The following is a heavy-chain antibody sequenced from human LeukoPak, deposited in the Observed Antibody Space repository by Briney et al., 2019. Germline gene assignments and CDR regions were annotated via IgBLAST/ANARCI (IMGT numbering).Heavy chain of an antibody. CDR2: IHHSGST. CDR1: GYSISSGYY. V-gene: IGHV4-38-2*02. J-gene: IGHJ4*02. CDR3: ARDRGYLDYFDY. Sequence: ASETLSLTCAVSGYSISSGYYWGWIRQSPGKGLEWIGTIHHSGSTYYNPSLKSRVTISVDTSKNQFSLKLSSVTAADTAVYYCARDRGYLDYFDYWGQGTLVTVSS. D-gene: IGHD3-10*01.